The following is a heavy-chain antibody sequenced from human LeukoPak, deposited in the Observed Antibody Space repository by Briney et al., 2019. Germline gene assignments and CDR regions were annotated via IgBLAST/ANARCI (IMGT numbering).Heavy chain of an antibody. V-gene: IGHV1-69*05. Sequence: GASVKVSCKASGGTFSSYAISWVRQAPGQGLEWMGRIIPIFGTANYAQKFQGRVTITTDESTSTAYMELSSLRSEDTAVYYCATSFTGDYGDYGNYFDYWGQGTLVTVSS. CDR1: GGTFSSYA. CDR2: IIPIFGTA. CDR3: ATSFTGDYGDYGNYFDY. J-gene: IGHJ4*02. D-gene: IGHD4-17*01.